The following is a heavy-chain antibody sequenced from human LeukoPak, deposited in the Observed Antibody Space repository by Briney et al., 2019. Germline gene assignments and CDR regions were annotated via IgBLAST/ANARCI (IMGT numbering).Heavy chain of an antibody. CDR1: GFRFDDYG. V-gene: IGHV3-20*04. Sequence: PGGSLRLSCEVSGFRFDDYGLGWVRQAPGKGLEYVSGINWNGGETGSADSVKGRFTISRDNAKKSLYLQMNSLRDEDTAFYYCARRASGGSTYWYFDLWGRGTLVTVSS. D-gene: IGHD6-19*01. J-gene: IGHJ2*01. CDR3: ARRASGGSTYWYFDL. CDR2: INWNGGET.